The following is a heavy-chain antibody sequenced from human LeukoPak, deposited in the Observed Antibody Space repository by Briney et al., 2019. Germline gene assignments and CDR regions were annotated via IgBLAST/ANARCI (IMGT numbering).Heavy chain of an antibody. D-gene: IGHD5-24*01. V-gene: IGHV4-59*08. Sequence: PSETLSLTCTVSGGSISSYYWSWIRQPPGKGLEWIGYIYYSGSTNYNPSLKSRVTISVDTSKNQFSLKLSSVTAADTAVYYCARGTAIGRLGFDGYNFDYWGQGALVTVSS. CDR2: IYYSGST. CDR3: ARGTAIGRLGFDGYNFDY. J-gene: IGHJ4*02. CDR1: GGSISSYY.